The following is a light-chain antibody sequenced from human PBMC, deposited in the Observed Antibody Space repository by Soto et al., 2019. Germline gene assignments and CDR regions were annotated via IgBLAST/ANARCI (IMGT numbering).Light chain of an antibody. J-gene: IGKJ1*01. V-gene: IGKV3-20*01. CDR2: GAS. CDR1: QSVSSSY. Sequence: EIVLTQSPGTLSLSPGERATLSCRARQSVSSSYLAWYQQKPGQAPRLLIYGASRRATGIPARFSGSGSGKDFTLTIIRLEPEDFALYYCQHNGSSRTFGQGTKVEIK. CDR3: QHNGSSRT.